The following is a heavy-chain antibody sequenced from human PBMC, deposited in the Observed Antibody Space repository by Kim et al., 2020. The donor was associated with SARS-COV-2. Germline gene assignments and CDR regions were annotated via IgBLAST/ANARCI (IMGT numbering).Heavy chain of an antibody. CDR2: IIPIFGTA. J-gene: IGHJ5*02. V-gene: IGHV1-69*13. CDR1: GGTFSSYA. D-gene: IGHD1-1*01. CDR3: ARDLDESNWFDP. Sequence: SVKVSCKASGGTFSSYAISWVRQAPGQGLEWMGGIIPIFGTANYAQKFQGRVTITADESTSTAYMELSSLRSEDTAVYYCARDLDESNWFDPWGQETLVTVSS.